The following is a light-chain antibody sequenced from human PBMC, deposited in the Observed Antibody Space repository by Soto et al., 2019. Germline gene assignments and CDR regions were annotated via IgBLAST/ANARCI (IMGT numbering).Light chain of an antibody. Sequence: EIVLTQSPATLSLSPGERATLSCRASQSVSSYLAWYQQKSGQAPRLLIYGTSNRASGIPDRFSGSGSGTDFTLTISRLEPEDFAVYYCQQYGDSPWTFGQGTKVDIK. J-gene: IGKJ1*01. V-gene: IGKV3-20*01. CDR1: QSVSSY. CDR3: QQYGDSPWT. CDR2: GTS.